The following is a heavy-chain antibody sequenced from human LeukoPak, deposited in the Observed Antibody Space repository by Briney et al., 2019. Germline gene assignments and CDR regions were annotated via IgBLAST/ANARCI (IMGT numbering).Heavy chain of an antibody. CDR3: ARVGPWVNPDYYYYMDV. CDR1: RFTFSSYS. Sequence: GGSLRLSCAASRFTFSSYSMNWVRQAPGKRLEWVSSISSSGSYIYYADSVKGRFTISRDNAKNSLYLQMNSLRAEDTAVYYCARVGPWVNPDYYYYMDVWGKGTTVTVSS. CDR2: ISSSGSYI. V-gene: IGHV3-21*01. D-gene: IGHD1-14*01. J-gene: IGHJ6*03.